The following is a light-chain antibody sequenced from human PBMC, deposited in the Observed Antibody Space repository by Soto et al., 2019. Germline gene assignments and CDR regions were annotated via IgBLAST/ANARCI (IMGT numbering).Light chain of an antibody. J-gene: IGKJ1*01. CDR1: QSVSSNY. Sequence: ETVLTQSPGTLSLSPGERATLSCRASQSVSSNYLAWYQHIPGQAPRLLIYGASTRATGIPDRFSGSGSGTDFTLTISRLEPEDFAVDYFQQFDRSLPSWTFGQGTKVE. CDR3: QQFDRSLPSWT. CDR2: GAS. V-gene: IGKV3-20*01.